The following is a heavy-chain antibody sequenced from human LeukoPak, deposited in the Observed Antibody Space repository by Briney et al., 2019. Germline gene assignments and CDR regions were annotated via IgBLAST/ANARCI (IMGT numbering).Heavy chain of an antibody. J-gene: IGHJ4*02. CDR3: ARGSAASRPYYFDY. CDR1: GFTFSSYA. D-gene: IGHD2-2*01. CDR2: ISGSGDST. Sequence: GGSLRLSCAASGFTFSSYAMSWVRQAPGKGLEWVSAISGSGDSTYYADSVRGRSTVSRDNSKNTLNLQMNSLRAEDTAVYYCARGSAASRPYYFDYWGQGTLVTVSS. V-gene: IGHV3-23*01.